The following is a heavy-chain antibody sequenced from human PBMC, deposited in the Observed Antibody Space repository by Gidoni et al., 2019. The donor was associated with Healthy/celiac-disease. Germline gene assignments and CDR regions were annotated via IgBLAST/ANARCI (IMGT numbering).Heavy chain of an antibody. J-gene: IGHJ4*02. CDR1: GGSFSGYY. CDR2: INHSGST. Sequence: QVQLQQWGAGLLKPSEPLSLTYAAYGGSFSGYYWSWIRQPPGKGLEWIGEINHSGSTNYNPSLKSRVTISVDTSKNQFSLKLSSVTAADTAVYYCASGRPPLYGSGIQMGLRHDYWGQGTLVTVSS. CDR3: ASGRPPLYGSGIQMGLRHDY. D-gene: IGHD3-10*01. V-gene: IGHV4-34*01.